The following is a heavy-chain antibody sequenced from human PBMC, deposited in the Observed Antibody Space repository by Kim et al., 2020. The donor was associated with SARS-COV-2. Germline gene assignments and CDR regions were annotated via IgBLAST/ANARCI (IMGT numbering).Heavy chain of an antibody. V-gene: IGHV4-4*09. J-gene: IGHJ5*02. Sequence: NDNPSLKSRVTILVDTSNSQFSLKLSSVTAADTALYYCARYSSSWNWFDPWGQGTLVTVSS. D-gene: IGHD3-22*01. CDR3: ARYSSSWNWFDP.